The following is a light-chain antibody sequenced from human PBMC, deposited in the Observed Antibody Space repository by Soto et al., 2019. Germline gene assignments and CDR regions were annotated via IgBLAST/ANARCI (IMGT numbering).Light chain of an antibody. CDR2: GDY. CDR1: RSNIASNT. V-gene: IGLV1-44*01. CDR3: AAWDDSLNAVV. Sequence: QLVLTQPPSASGTPGQRVTISCSGSRSNIASNTVNWYQHLPGTAPKLLIYGDYQRPSGVPDRFSGSKSGTSASLAISGLQSEDEGDYYCAAWDDSLNAVVFGGGTKLTVL. J-gene: IGLJ3*02.